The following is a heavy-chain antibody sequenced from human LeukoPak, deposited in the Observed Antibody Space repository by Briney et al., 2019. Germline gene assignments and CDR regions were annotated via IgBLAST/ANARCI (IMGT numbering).Heavy chain of an antibody. CDR3: ARNRYYYDFSGYYVDY. CDR2: VDPSDSFT. Sequence: GESLKISCKGSGYSFSSYWISWVRQMPGKGLEWMGSVDPSDSFTNCSPSFQGHVTISTDKSISTAYLQWSSLRASDTAMYYCARNRYYYDFSGYYVDYWGQGTLVTVSS. J-gene: IGHJ4*02. V-gene: IGHV5-10-1*01. D-gene: IGHD3-22*01. CDR1: GYSFSSYW.